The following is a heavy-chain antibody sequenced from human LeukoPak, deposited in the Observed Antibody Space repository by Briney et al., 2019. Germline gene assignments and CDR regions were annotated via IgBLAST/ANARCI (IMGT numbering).Heavy chain of an antibody. CDR3: VRYAPVDH. D-gene: IGHD2-2*01. J-gene: IGHJ4*02. V-gene: IGHV3-11*01. CDR2: ISRGSGSTR. Sequence: PGGSLRLSCAASGFTFSDFYMSWFRQVPGKGLEAVAYISRGSGSTRYYTDSARGRFTISRGNGENAVYLQMNSLRTDDTAVYYCVRYAPVDHWGRGALVTVSS. CDR1: GFTFSDFY.